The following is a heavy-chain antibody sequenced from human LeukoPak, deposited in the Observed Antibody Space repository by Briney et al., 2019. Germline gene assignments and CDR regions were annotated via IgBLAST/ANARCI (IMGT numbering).Heavy chain of an antibody. J-gene: IGHJ4*02. CDR2: ISSSSSYI. CDR1: GFTFSSYS. V-gene: IGHV3-21*01. CDR3: ARDAKRGYSGYDRFDY. Sequence: PGGSLRLSCAASGFTFSSYSMSWVRQAPGKGLEWVSSISSSSSYIYYADSVKGRFTISRDNAKNSLYLQMNSLRAEDTAVYYCARDAKRGYSGYDRFDYWGQGTLVTVSS. D-gene: IGHD5-12*01.